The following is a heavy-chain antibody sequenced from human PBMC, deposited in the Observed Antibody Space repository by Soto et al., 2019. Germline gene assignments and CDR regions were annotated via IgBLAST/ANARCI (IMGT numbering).Heavy chain of an antibody. CDR2: INPNSGGT. CDR1: GYTFTGYY. V-gene: IGHV1-2*04. Sequence: ASVKVSCKASGYTFTGYYMHWVRQAPGQGLEWMGWINPNSGGTNYAQKFQGWVTMTRDTSVSTAYMELSRLRSDDTAVYYCVAMRSSGCKNTYYYHGMDVWGQGT. CDR3: VAMRSSGCKNTYYYHGMDV. D-gene: IGHD3-22*01. J-gene: IGHJ6*01.